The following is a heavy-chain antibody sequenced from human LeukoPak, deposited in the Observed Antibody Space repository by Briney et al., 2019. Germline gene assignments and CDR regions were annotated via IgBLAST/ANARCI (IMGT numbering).Heavy chain of an antibody. Sequence: SETLSLTCTVSGGSISSYYWSWIRQPPGKGLEWIGYIYYSGSTNYNPSLKSRVTISVDTSKNQFSLKLSSVTAADTAVYYCARKRADTWYYFDYWGQGTLVTVSS. V-gene: IGHV4-59*08. J-gene: IGHJ4*02. CDR1: GGSISSYY. CDR3: ARKRADTWYYFDY. CDR2: IYYSGST. D-gene: IGHD2-2*02.